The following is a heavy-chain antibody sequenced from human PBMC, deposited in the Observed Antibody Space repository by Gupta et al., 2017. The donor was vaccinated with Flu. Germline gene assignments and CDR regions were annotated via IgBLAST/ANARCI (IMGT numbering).Heavy chain of an antibody. D-gene: IGHD4-23*01. J-gene: IGHJ4*02. V-gene: IGHV3-33*01. CDR3: ARERDDYGGNSVSKGFDY. Sequence: QVQLVESGGGVVQPGRSLRLSCAASGFTFSSYGMHWVRPAPGKGLEWVAVIWYDGSNKYYADSVKGRFTISRDNSKNTLYLQMNSLRAEDTAVYYCARERDDYGGNSVSKGFDYWGQGTLVTVSS. CDR1: GFTFSSYG. CDR2: IWYDGSNK.